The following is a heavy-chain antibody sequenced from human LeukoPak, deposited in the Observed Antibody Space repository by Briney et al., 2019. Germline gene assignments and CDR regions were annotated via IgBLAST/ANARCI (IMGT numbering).Heavy chain of an antibody. V-gene: IGHV3-7*01. CDR2: IRQDGSEK. Sequence: GGSLRLSCAASEFTLSKYWMSWLRQAPGKGLEWVANIRQDGSEKYYVDSVKGRFTISRDNAKNSLYLQMNSLRAEDTAVYYCASGSGWLVDNWGQGTLVTVSS. CDR1: EFTLSKYW. J-gene: IGHJ4*02. D-gene: IGHD5-24*01. CDR3: ASGSGWLVDN.